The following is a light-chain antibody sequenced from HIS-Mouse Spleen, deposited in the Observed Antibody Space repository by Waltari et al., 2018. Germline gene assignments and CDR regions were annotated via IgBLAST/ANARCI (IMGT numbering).Light chain of an antibody. CDR2: EVS. Sequence: QSALTQPASVSGSPGQSITISCTGTSSDVGGYNYVSWYQQHPGKAPKLMIYEVSNRPSGVPNRFSGSKSGNTASLTISGLQAEDEADYYCSSYTSSSTYVVVGGGTKLTVL. V-gene: IGLV2-14*01. CDR3: SSYTSSSTYVV. CDR1: SSDVGGYNY. J-gene: IGLJ2*01.